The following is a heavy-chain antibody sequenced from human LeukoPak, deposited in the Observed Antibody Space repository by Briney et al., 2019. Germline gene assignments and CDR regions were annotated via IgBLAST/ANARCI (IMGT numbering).Heavy chain of an antibody. CDR1: GGSFSGYY. D-gene: IGHD3-3*01. J-gene: IGHJ6*02. V-gene: IGHV4-34*01. CDR2: INHSGST. CDR3: ARELGSPPYDFWSGYSFPKYGMDV. Sequence: PSETLSLTCAVYGGSFSGYYWSWIRQPPGKGLEWIGEINHSGSTNYNPSLKSRVTMSVDTSKNQFSLKLSSVTAADTAVYYCARELGSPPYDFWSGYSFPKYGMDVWGQGTTVTVSS.